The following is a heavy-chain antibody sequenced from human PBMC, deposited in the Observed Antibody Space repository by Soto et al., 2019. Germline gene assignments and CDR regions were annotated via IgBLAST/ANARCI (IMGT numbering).Heavy chain of an antibody. CDR1: GGTSSNYV. D-gene: IGHD3-22*01. V-gene: IGHV1-69*13. CDR3: ARDYTSLYNYKSTNYGYFDF. CDR2: IIPIFGTP. Sequence: SVKVSCKASGGTSSNYVISWVRQAPGQGLEWMGGIIPIFGTPTYAQKFQGRVTITADDSTSTAYLELSSLRSEDTAVYYCARDYTSLYNYKSTNYGYFDFWGPGTLVTVSS. J-gene: IGHJ4*02.